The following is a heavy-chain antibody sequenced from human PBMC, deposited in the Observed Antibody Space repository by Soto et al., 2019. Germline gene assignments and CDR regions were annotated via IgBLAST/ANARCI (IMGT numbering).Heavy chain of an antibody. D-gene: IGHD3-22*01. CDR1: GYTFTSYD. Sequence: ASVKVSCKASGYTFTSYDINWVRQATGQGLEWMGWMNPNSGNTGYAQKFQGRVTMTRNTSISTAYMELSSLRSEDTAVYYCARGVPYYYDSSGYYSPNQINDYWGQGTLVTVSS. CDR3: ARGVPYYYDSSGYYSPNQINDY. J-gene: IGHJ4*02. V-gene: IGHV1-8*01. CDR2: MNPNSGNT.